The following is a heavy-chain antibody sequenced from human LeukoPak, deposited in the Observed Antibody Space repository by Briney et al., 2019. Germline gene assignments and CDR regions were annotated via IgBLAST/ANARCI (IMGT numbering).Heavy chain of an antibody. Sequence: PGGSLRLSCAASGFTFSDYYMSWLRQAPGKGLEWVSYISSSGSTIYYADSVKGRFTISRDNAKNSLYLQMNSLRAEDTAGYYCARASGTIAAAGTWYYYGMDVWGQGTTVTVSS. CDR3: ARASGTIAAAGTWYYYGMDV. CDR2: ISSSGSTI. D-gene: IGHD6-13*01. CDR1: GFTFSDYY. J-gene: IGHJ6*02. V-gene: IGHV3-11*01.